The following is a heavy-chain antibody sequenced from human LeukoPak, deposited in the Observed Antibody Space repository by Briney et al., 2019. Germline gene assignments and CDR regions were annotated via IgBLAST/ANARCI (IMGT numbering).Heavy chain of an antibody. CDR2: INWNGGST. D-gene: IGHD3-3*01. CDR3: ARYTNYYDFWSGYYMSKGFDP. CDR1: GFTFDDYG. J-gene: IGHJ5*02. Sequence: PGGSLRLSCAASGFTFDDYGMSWVRQAPGKGLEWVSGINWNGGSTGYADSVKGRFTISRDNAKNSLYLQMNSLRAEDTALYYCARYTNYYDFWSGYYMSKGFDPWGQGTLVTVSS. V-gene: IGHV3-20*04.